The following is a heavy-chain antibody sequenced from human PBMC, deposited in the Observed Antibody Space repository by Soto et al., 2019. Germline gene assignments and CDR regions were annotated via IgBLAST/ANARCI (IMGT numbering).Heavy chain of an antibody. V-gene: IGHV2-5*01. D-gene: IGHD3-16*01. Sequence: QITLKESGPTLVEPTQTLTLTCTYSGFSLRTTGVGVGWIRQPPGKALEWLGIIYWNDDKRYSPSLKNRFTLTSVISNSQVVLTMTNMDPVDTATYYCAHTWGLPFDYWGQGTLVIVSS. CDR3: AHTWGLPFDY. CDR2: IYWNDDK. J-gene: IGHJ4*02. CDR1: GFSLRTTGVG.